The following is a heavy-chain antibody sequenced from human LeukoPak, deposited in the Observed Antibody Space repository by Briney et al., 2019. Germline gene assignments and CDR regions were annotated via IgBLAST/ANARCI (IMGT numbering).Heavy chain of an antibody. CDR1: GFTFSSYA. D-gene: IGHD1-1*01. CDR3: AKDTRWAPPNFDY. V-gene: IGHV3-23*01. J-gene: IGHJ4*02. Sequence: LSGGSLRLSCAASGFTFSSYAMSWVRQAPGKGLEWVSAISGSGGSTYYADSVKGRFTISRDNSKNTLYLQMNSLRAEDTAVYYCAKDTRWAPPNFDYWGQGTLVTVSS. CDR2: ISGSGGST.